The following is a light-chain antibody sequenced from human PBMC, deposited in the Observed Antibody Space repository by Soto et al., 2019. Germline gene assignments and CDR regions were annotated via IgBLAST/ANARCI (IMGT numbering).Light chain of an antibody. CDR3: MQSTQLSPT. Sequence: DVVMTQTPLSLSVAPGQPASISCKSSQSLLHITGETFLFWYLQKPGQSPQLLIYEVSTRVSGVPDRFSGSGSGTDFTREISRVETDDVGIYYCMQSTQLSPTFGQGTRLGIE. V-gene: IGKV2D-29*02. CDR2: EVS. CDR1: QSLLHITGETF. J-gene: IGKJ5*01.